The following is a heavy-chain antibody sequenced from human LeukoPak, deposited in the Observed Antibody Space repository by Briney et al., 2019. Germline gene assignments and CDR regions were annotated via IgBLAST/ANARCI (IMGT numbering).Heavy chain of an antibody. CDR1: GLTFSYYG. CDR3: AKDRRDIVVVPGVIIDY. Sequence: PGGSLRLSCAASGLTFSYYGMRWVRQAPGKGLEWVSGISGSGGSTYYADSVKGRFTISRDNSKNALYLQMNRLRAEDTAVYYCAKDRRDIVVVPGVIIDYWGQGTLVTVSS. CDR2: ISGSGGST. V-gene: IGHV3-23*01. J-gene: IGHJ4*02. D-gene: IGHD2-2*01.